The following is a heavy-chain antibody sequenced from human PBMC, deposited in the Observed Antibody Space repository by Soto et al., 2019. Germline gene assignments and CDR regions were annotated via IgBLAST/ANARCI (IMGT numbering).Heavy chain of an antibody. CDR1: GFTFSSYA. CDR2: ISGSGGST. Sequence: EVQLLESGGGLVQPGGSLRLSCAASGFTFSSYAMSWVRQAPGKGLEWVSAISGSGGSTYYADSVKGRFTISRDNSKNTLYLQMNSLRAEDTAVYYCVLGGRCPNFGYWGQGTLVTVSS. CDR3: VLGGRCPNFGY. V-gene: IGHV3-23*01. J-gene: IGHJ4*02.